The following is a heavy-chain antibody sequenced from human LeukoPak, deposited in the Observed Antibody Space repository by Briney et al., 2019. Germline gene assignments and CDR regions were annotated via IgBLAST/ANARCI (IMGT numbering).Heavy chain of an antibody. CDR3: AREVAAAGTRSGVDY. D-gene: IGHD6-13*01. CDR2: ISAYNGNT. CDR1: GYTFTSYG. Sequence: ASVKVSCKASGYTFTSYGISWVRQAPGQGLEWMGWISAYNGNTNYAQKLQGRVTMTRDTSISTAYMELSRLRSDDTAVYYCAREVAAAGTRSGVDYWGQGTLVTVSS. J-gene: IGHJ4*02. V-gene: IGHV1-18*01.